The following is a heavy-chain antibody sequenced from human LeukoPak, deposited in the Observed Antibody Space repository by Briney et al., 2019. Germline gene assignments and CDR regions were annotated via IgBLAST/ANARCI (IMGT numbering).Heavy chain of an antibody. J-gene: IGHJ4*02. CDR2: ISYDGSNK. Sequence: GGSLRPSCAASGFTFSSYGMHWVRQAPGKGLEWVAVISYDGSNKYYADSVKGRFTISRDNSKNTLYLQMNSLRAEDTAVYYCAKDRATMPVDYWGQGTLVTVSS. CDR1: GFTFSSYG. V-gene: IGHV3-30*18. CDR3: AKDRATMPVDY. D-gene: IGHD5-12*01.